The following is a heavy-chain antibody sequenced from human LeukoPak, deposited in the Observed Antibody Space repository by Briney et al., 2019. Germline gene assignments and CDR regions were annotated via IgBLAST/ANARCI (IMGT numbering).Heavy chain of an antibody. CDR3: AGTERYYYYGMDM. V-gene: IGHV3-23*01. J-gene: IGHJ6*02. Sequence: GGSLRLSCAASGFTFSSYAMSWVRQAPGKGLEWVSGISGSGGSTYYADSVKGRFTISRDNSKNTLYLQMNSLRAEDTAVYYCAGTERYYYYGMDMWGQGTTVTVSS. D-gene: IGHD1-1*01. CDR1: GFTFSSYA. CDR2: ISGSGGST.